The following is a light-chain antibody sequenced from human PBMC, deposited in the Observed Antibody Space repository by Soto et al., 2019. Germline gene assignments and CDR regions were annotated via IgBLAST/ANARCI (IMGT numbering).Light chain of an antibody. Sequence: QSVLTQPPSASGTPGQRVTISCSGSGSNIGSNTVNWYQQLPGTAPKLLIYNNSQRPSGVPDRFSGSKSGTSASLAISGLQSDIEADYYCAAWDDSLNGYVFGIGTK. V-gene: IGLV1-44*01. CDR2: NNS. CDR1: GSNIGSNT. CDR3: AAWDDSLNGYV. J-gene: IGLJ1*01.